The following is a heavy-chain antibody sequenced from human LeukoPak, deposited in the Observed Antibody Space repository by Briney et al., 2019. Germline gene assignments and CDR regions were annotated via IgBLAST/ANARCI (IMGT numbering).Heavy chain of an antibody. V-gene: IGHV1-2*02. J-gene: IGHJ4*02. CDR1: GYTFTNYG. CDR3: ARSPNYDFWSGYLSSFDY. D-gene: IGHD3-3*01. Sequence: ASVKVSCKASGYTFTNYGFSWVRQAPGQGLEWMGWINPNSGGTNYAQKFRGRVTMTRDTSISTAYMELSRLRSDDTAVYYCARSPNYDFWSGYLSSFDYWGQGTLVTVSS. CDR2: INPNSGGT.